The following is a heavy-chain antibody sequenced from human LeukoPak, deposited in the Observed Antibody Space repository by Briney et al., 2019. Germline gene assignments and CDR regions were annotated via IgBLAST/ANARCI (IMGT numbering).Heavy chain of an antibody. V-gene: IGHV3-21*01. Sequence: GGSLRLSCAASGFTFSSYSMNWVRQAPGKGLEWVSSISSSSSYIYYADSVKGRFTISRDNAKNSLYLQMNSLRAEDTAVYYCARYEMDYYYYGMDVWGQGTTVTVSS. D-gene: IGHD5-24*01. CDR3: ARYEMDYYYYGMDV. CDR2: ISSSSSYI. J-gene: IGHJ6*02. CDR1: GFTFSSYS.